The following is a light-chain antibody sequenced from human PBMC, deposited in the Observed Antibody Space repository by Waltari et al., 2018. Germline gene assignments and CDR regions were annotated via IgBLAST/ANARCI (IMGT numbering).Light chain of an antibody. CDR1: SSDVGRYDR. Sequence: QSPLTQPPSVSGSPGQSVTISCTGTSSDVGRYDRVSWYQPSPGTAPKLLIYGVTSRPSGVPGRRSWSKSGNTASLTISGLQAEDEGDYYCSSYTTSSTFVFGTGTEVTVL. CDR2: GVT. CDR3: SSYTTSSTFV. V-gene: IGLV2-18*02. J-gene: IGLJ1*01.